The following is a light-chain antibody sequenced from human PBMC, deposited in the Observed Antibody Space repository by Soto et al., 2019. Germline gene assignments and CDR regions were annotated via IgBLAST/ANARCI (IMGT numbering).Light chain of an antibody. CDR1: SSDVGGYND. CDR3: SSYTSSSTPRV. CDR2: DVS. V-gene: IGLV2-14*03. Sequence: QSVLTQPASVSGSPGQXITISCTGTSSDVGGYNDVSWYQQHPGKAPKLMIYDVSNRPSGVSNRFSGSKSGNTASLTISGLQAEDEADYYCSSYTSSSTPRVFGTGTKVTVL. J-gene: IGLJ1*01.